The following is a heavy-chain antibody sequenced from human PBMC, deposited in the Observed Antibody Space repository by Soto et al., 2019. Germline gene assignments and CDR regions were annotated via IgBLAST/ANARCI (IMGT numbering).Heavy chain of an antibody. Sequence: GSLRLSCTGSGFSSGDYAMSWVRQAPGKGLEWVGCIRSKTYGGTTEYAASVKGRFTISRDDSKNMVYLQMDSLKTEDTAVYYCTTYLSPYVATPDWHDPCAQRTLDPGSS. CDR3: TTYLSPYVATPDWHDP. J-gene: IGHJ5*01. D-gene: IGHD5-12*01. CDR2: IRSKTYGGTT. V-gene: IGHV3-49*04. CDR1: GFSSGDYA.